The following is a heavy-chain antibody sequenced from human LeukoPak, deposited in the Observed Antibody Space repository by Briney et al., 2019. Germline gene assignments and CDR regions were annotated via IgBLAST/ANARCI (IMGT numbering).Heavy chain of an antibody. V-gene: IGHV4-4*07. CDR1: GGSISSYY. CDR2: IYTSGNT. Sequence: SETLSLTCTVSGGSISSYYWSWIRQPAGKGLEWIGRIYTSGNTNYNPSLKSRVTMSVDTSKNQFSLKLSSVTAADTAVYYCASMEVAGTGRDYWGQGTLVTVSS. J-gene: IGHJ4*02. D-gene: IGHD6-19*01. CDR3: ASMEVAGTGRDY.